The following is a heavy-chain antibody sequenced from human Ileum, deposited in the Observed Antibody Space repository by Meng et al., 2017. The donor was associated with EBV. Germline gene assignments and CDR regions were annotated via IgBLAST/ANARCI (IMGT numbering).Heavy chain of an antibody. D-gene: IGHD3-10*01. Sequence: QVQLVQSGAEVKKPGASVKVSCKTSGYIFSIHAISWLRQAPGQGLEWMGWISTYNGDTNYEQKLQDRVTITTDTSTSTAYMELRSLSSDDTAMYYCARDPSNSAGRRTYFDYWGQGTLVTVSS. CDR1: GYIFSIHA. J-gene: IGHJ4*02. CDR2: ISTYNGDT. V-gene: IGHV1-18*01. CDR3: ARDPSNSAGRRTYFDY.